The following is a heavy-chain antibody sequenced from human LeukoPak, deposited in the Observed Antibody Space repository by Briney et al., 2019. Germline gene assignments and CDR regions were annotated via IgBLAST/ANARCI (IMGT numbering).Heavy chain of an antibody. D-gene: IGHD4-17*01. CDR3: ARQGNGDLYYFDY. CDR1: GGSISYYY. CDR2: IYYSGST. Sequence: SETLSLTCTVSGGSISYYYWSWIRQPPGKGLEWIGYIYYSGSTKYNPSLKSQNTISVDTSENQFSLKLSSVTAADTAMYYCARQGNGDLYYFDYWGQGTLVTVSS. J-gene: IGHJ4*02. V-gene: IGHV4-59*08.